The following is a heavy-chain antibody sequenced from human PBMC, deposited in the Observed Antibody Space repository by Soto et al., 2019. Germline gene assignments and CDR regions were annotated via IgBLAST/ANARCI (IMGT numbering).Heavy chain of an antibody. V-gene: IGHV1-18*01. J-gene: IGHJ3*02. CDR2: ISAYNGNT. D-gene: IGHD6-19*01. CDR1: GYTFTSYG. CDR3: AREYAVAGTGADAFDI. Sequence: QVQLVQSGAEVKKPGASVKVSCKASGYTFTSYGLSWVRQAPGQGLEWMGWISAYNGNTNYAQKLQGRVTMTTDTSTSTAYMELRSLRSDDTAVYYCAREYAVAGTGADAFDIWGQGTMVTVSS.